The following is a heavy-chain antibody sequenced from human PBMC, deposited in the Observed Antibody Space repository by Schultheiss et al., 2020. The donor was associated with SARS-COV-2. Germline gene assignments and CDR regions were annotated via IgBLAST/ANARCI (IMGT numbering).Heavy chain of an antibody. CDR3: ARDGGDYHPTFDY. CDR1: GGSISSGDYY. CDR2: IYYSGST. J-gene: IGHJ4*02. D-gene: IGHD4-17*01. Sequence: SETLSLTCTVSGGSISSGDYYWSWIRQPPGKGLEWIGYIYYSGSTYYNPSLKSRVTISVDTSKNQFSLKLSSVTAADTAVYYCARDGGDYHPTFDYWGQGTLVTVSS. V-gene: IGHV4-31*02.